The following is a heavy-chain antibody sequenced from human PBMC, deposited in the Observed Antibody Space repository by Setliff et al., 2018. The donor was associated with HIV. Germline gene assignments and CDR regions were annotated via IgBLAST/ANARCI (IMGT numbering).Heavy chain of an antibody. Sequence: ASVKVSCKASGGTFSSYVISWVRQAPGQGLEWMGGIIPIFGTAKSAQKLQGRVTMTTDTFTSTAYMELRSLRSDDTAVYYCARVGGPYYDLLTGYYGAVDYWGQGTLVTVSS. CDR1: GGTFSSYV. D-gene: IGHD3-9*01. J-gene: IGHJ4*02. V-gene: IGHV1-69*05. CDR3: ARVGGPYYDLLTGYYGAVDY. CDR2: IIPIFGTA.